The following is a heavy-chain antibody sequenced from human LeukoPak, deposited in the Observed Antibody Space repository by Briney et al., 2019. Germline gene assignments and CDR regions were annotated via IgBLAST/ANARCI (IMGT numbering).Heavy chain of an antibody. J-gene: IGHJ4*02. CDR3: ARGFRHTAMFLDY. Sequence: GSLRLSCAASGFTFSDYYMSWIRQAPGKGLECVSYISSSGSTIYYADSVKGRFTISRDNAKNSLYLRMNSLRAEDTAVYYCARGFRHTAMFLDYWGRGTLVTVSS. CDR1: GFTFSDYY. CDR2: ISSSGSTI. V-gene: IGHV3-11*04. D-gene: IGHD5-18*01.